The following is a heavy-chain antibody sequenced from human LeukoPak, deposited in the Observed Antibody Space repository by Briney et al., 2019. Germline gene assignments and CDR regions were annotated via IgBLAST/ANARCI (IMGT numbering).Heavy chain of an antibody. CDR1: GYTFSSFG. CDR3: ARESRIHYDFWSGYSPFDY. V-gene: IGHV1-18*04. J-gene: IGHJ4*02. CDR2: ISVYNDNT. D-gene: IGHD3-3*01. Sequence: ASVKVSCKASGYTFSSFGISWVRQAPGQGLEWMGWISVYNDNTHFAQKFEGRVTMTADTSTSTAYMELRNLRADDTAVYYCARESRIHYDFWSGYSPFDYWGQGTLVTVSS.